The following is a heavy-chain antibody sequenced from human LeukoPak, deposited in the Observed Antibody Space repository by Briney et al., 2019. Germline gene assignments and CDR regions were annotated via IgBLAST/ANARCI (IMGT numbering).Heavy chain of an antibody. D-gene: IGHD3-22*01. CDR1: GFTFSSYG. J-gene: IGHJ1*01. V-gene: IGHV3-30*03. CDR3: ATYSSLNRREFQF. Sequence: GGSLRLSCAASGFTFSSYGMHWVRQAPGKGLEWVAVISYDGSNKYYADSVKGRFTISRDNSKNTLYLQMNSLRAEDTAVYYCATYSSLNRREFQFWGQGTLLTVSS. CDR2: ISYDGSNK.